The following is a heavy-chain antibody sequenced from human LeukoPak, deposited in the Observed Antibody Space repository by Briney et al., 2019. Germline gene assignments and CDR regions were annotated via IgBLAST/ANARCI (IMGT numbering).Heavy chain of an antibody. CDR2: IKQDGSEK. J-gene: IGHJ2*01. CDR1: GFTFSSYW. Sequence: GGSLRLSCAASGFTFSSYWMSWVRQAPGKGLEWVANIKQDGSEKYYVDSVKGRFTISRDNAKNSLYLQMNSLRAEDTAVYYCARGYSGWYRPYWYFDLWGRGTLVTVSS. D-gene: IGHD6-19*01. V-gene: IGHV3-7*01. CDR3: ARGYSGWYRPYWYFDL.